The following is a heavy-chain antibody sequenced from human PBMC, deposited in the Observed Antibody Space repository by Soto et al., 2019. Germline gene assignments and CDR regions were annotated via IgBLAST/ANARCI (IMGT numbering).Heavy chain of an antibody. J-gene: IGHJ6*02. CDR1: GYSFTSYG. D-gene: IGHD3-16*01. CDR3: ARSWVTGKGGLDV. CDR2: ISGYTGNT. Sequence: QVQLVQSGGEMKKPGASVKVSCKTSGYSFTSYGFSWVRQAPGQGLEWMGWISGYTGNTNYAQKFQGRVTMTTDTSSSTAYMELRSLISDDTAVYYCARSWVTGKGGLDVWGQGTMVTVSS. V-gene: IGHV1-18*01.